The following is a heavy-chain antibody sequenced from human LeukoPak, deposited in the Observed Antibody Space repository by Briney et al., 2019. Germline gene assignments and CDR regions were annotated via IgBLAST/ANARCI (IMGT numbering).Heavy chain of an antibody. CDR3: AVNHYCSGGSCSPYYFDY. V-gene: IGHV3-53*01. Sequence: PGGSLRLSCAAAGFTVSSNDMTWVRQAPGKGLEWVSVIYKSGNTFYSDSVKGRFTISRDNSKNAVYLQMDSLRAEDTAVYYCAVNHYCSGGSCSPYYFDYWGQGTLVTVSS. CDR1: GFTVSSND. CDR2: IYKSGNT. J-gene: IGHJ4*02. D-gene: IGHD2-15*01.